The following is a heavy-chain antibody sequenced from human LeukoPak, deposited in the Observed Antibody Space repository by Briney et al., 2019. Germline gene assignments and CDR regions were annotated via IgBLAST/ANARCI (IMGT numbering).Heavy chain of an antibody. J-gene: IGHJ6*03. D-gene: IGHD4-17*01. CDR1: GFTFDDYS. CDR2: ISGDGGST. CDR3: AKDIGDEKGYMDV. Sequence: PGGSLRLFCAASGFTFDDYSMHWVRQAPGKGLEYVSLISGDGGSTYYADSVEVRLTIPRDNSKNSLYLQMNGLRTEDTAVYYCAKDIGDEKGYMDVWGKGTTVTVSS. V-gene: IGHV3-43*02.